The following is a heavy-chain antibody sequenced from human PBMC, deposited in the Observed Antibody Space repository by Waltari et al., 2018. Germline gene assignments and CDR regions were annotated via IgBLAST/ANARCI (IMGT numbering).Heavy chain of an antibody. V-gene: IGHV4-38-2*01. CDR3: ASQSGYVHY. Sequence: QVQLQESGPGLVKPSETLSLTCAVSGYSISSGYYWGWIRQPPGKGLEWIGSIYHSGSTYYNPSLKSRVTISVDTSKNQFSLKLSSVTAADTAVYYCASQSGYVHYWGQGTLVTVSS. CDR2: IYHSGST. J-gene: IGHJ4*02. D-gene: IGHD5-12*01. CDR1: GYSISSGYY.